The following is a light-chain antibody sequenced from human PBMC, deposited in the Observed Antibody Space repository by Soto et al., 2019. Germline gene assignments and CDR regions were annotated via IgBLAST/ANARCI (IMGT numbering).Light chain of an antibody. CDR3: SSYTSSSTPWV. Sequence: QSALTQPASVSGSPGQSITISCTGTSSDVGGYNDVSWYQQHPGKAPKRMIYEVSNRPSGVSNRFSGSKSGNTASLTISGLQAEDEADYYCSSYTSSSTPWVFGGGTKLTVL. V-gene: IGLV2-14*01. CDR2: EVS. CDR1: SSDVGGYND. J-gene: IGLJ3*02.